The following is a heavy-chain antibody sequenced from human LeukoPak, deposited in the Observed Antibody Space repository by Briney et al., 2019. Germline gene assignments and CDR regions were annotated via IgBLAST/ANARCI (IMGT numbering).Heavy chain of an antibody. J-gene: IGHJ3*02. CDR2: INPNSGGT. Sequence: GASVKVSCKASGHSFTGYYMHWVRQAPGQGLEWMGWINPNSGGTNYAQNFQGRVTMTRDTSISTVYMELSRLKSDDTAVYYCATALTYCGGDCSWLDAFDIWGQGTMVTVSS. V-gene: IGHV1-2*02. D-gene: IGHD2-21*02. CDR3: ATALTYCGGDCSWLDAFDI. CDR1: GHSFTGYY.